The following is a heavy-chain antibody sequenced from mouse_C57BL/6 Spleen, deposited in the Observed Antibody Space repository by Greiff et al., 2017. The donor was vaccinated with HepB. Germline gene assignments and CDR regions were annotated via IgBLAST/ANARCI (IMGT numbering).Heavy chain of an antibody. CDR3: ERSAIITAGDYFEY. Sequence: VQLQQPGAELVKPGASVKLSCKASGYTFTSYWMHWVKQRPGQGLEWIGMIHPNSGSTNYNEKFKSKATLTVDKSSSTAYMQLSSLTSEDSAVYHCERSAIITAGDYFEYGGKGTTLTVSS. CDR2: IHPNSGST. CDR1: GYTFTSYW. V-gene: IGHV1-64*01. J-gene: IGHJ2*01. D-gene: IGHD1-1*01.